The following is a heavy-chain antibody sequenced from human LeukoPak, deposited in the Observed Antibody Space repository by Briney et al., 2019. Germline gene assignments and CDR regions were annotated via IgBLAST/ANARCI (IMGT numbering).Heavy chain of an antibody. CDR2: IRYDGSNK. D-gene: IGHD2-2*01. V-gene: IGHV3-30*02. CDR3: ARDPDIVVVPAATDAFDI. CDR1: GFTFSSYG. J-gene: IGHJ3*02. Sequence: GGSLRLSCAASGFTFSSYGMHWVRQAPGKGLEWVAFIRYDGSNKYYADSVKGRFTISRDNSKNTLYLQMNSLRAEDTAVYYCARDPDIVVVPAATDAFDIWGQGTMVTVSS.